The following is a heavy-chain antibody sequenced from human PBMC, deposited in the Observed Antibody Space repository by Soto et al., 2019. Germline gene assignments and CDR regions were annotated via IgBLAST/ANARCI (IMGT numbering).Heavy chain of an antibody. CDR3: ARDGNLSSSYGDFDY. CDR2: IIPLFSTT. CDR1: GGAFNNYG. Sequence: QVELVQSGAEVKKPGSSVRVSCKASGGAFNNYGFTWVRQASGQGLEWMGQIIPLFSTTHYAQKFQGRVSITADGSTSTVHMELISLTSEDTAVYYCARDGNLSSSYGDFDYWGQGTLVIVSS. V-gene: IGHV1-69*01. D-gene: IGHD6-6*01. J-gene: IGHJ4*02.